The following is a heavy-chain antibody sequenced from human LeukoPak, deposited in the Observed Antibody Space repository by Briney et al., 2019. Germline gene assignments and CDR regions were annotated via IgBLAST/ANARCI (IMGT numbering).Heavy chain of an antibody. Sequence: GGSLRLSCAASGFTFSSYGIHWVRQAPGKGLEWVAFIRYDGSNKYYADSVKGRFTISRDNSKNTLYLQMNSLRVEDTAVYYCARRSAAKDAFDIWGQGTKVTVSS. CDR2: IRYDGSNK. CDR1: GFTFSSYG. CDR3: ARRSAAKDAFDI. V-gene: IGHV3-30*02. J-gene: IGHJ3*02. D-gene: IGHD6-25*01.